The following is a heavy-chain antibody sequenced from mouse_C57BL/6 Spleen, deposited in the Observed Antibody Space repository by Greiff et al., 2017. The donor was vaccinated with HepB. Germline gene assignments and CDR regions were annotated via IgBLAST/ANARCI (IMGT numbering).Heavy chain of an antibody. V-gene: IGHV1-50*01. J-gene: IGHJ3*01. CDR1: GYTFTSYW. Sequence: QVQLQQPGAELVKPGASVKLSCKASGYTFTSYWMQWVKQRPGQGLEWIGEIDPSDSYTNYNQKFKGKATLTVDTSSSTAYMQLSSLTSEDSAVYYCARRNSLRPFAYWGQGTLVTVSA. CDR3: ARRNSLRPFAY. D-gene: IGHD2-1*01. CDR2: IDPSDSYT.